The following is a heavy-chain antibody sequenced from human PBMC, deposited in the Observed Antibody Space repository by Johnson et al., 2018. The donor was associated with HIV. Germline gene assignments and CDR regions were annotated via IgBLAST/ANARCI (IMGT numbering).Heavy chain of an antibody. CDR1: GFTFSSYA. J-gene: IGHJ3*02. D-gene: IGHD3-22*01. CDR2: ISYDGSNK. V-gene: IGHV3-30-3*01. CDR3: ARPVPDYYDSSGYYSAAFDI. Sequence: VQLVESGGGVVQPGRSLRLSCAASGFTFSSYAMHWVRQAPGKGLEWVAIISYDGSNKYYADSVKGRFTISRDNSKNTLYLQMNSLRAEDTAVYYCARPVPDYYDSSGYYSAAFDIWGQGTMVTVSS.